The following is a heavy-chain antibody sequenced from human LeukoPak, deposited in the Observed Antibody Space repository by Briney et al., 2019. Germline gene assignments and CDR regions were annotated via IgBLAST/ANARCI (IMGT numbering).Heavy chain of an antibody. J-gene: IGHJ4*02. D-gene: IGHD4-11*01. CDR3: ARGTPTTRDFDS. Sequence: PGGSLRLSCAASGFTFSSYSMNWVRQAPGKGLEWVSSISSSSSYICYADSLKGRFTISRDNAKNSLYLQMNSLRAEDTAVYYCARGTPTTRDFDSWGQGTLVTVSS. V-gene: IGHV3-21*06. CDR1: GFTFSSYS. CDR2: ISSSSSYI.